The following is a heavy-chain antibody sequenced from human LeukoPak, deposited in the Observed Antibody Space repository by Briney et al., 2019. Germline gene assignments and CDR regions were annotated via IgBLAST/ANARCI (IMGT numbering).Heavy chain of an antibody. CDR2: IYHSGST. D-gene: IGHD4-11*01. V-gene: IGHV4-30-2*01. CDR3: ARDGTTVTARGAFDI. J-gene: IGHJ3*02. CDR1: GGSISSGGYY. Sequence: SQTLSLTCTVSGGSISSGGYYWSWIRQPPGKGLEWIGYIYHSGSTYYNPSLKSRVTISVDRSKNQFSLKLSSVTAADTAVYYCARDGTTVTARGAFDIWGQGTMVTVSS.